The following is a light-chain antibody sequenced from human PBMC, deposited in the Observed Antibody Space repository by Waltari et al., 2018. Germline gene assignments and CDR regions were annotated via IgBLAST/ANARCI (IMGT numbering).Light chain of an antibody. J-gene: IGKJ3*01. CDR1: QSIIYSSNNKNF. CDR3: QQYFITPFT. V-gene: IGKV4-1*01. Sequence: DIVMSQSPDSLAVSLGERATINCRSSQSIIYSSNNKNFLAWYQQKPGQSPKLLIYWASTRQSGVPDRFTGSWSGTDFTLTITSVQPEDVAIYYCQQYFITPFTFGPGTKVEIK. CDR2: WAS.